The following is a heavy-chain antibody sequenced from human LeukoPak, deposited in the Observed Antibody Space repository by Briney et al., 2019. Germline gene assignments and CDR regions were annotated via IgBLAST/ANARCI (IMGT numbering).Heavy chain of an antibody. CDR1: GFTFRSYS. V-gene: IGHV3-21*01. D-gene: IGHD3-16*01. CDR2: ISSSSTYI. J-gene: IGHJ4*02. Sequence: GGPLRLSCEASGFTFRSYSRNWVRQAPGKGLEGVSTISSSSTYIYYADSVKGRFTISRDNAENSVYLQMDSLRGDDTAVYYCARDLSLGAPGGFDYWGQGTLVTVSS. CDR3: ARDLSLGAPGGFDY.